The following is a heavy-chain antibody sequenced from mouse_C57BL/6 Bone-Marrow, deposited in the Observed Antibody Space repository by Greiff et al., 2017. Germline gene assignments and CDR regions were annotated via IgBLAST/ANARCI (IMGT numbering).Heavy chain of an antibody. CDR3: ARGDGNYRFAY. V-gene: IGHV14-4*01. CDR1: GFNIKDDY. J-gene: IGHJ3*01. Sequence: VQLQQSGAELVRPGASVKLSCTASGFNIKDDYLHWVKQRPEQGLEWIGWIDPENGDTEYASKFKGKATLTADKSSSTAYMQLSSLTSEDSAVYFCARGDGNYRFAYWGQGTLVTVSA. D-gene: IGHD2-1*01. CDR2: IDPENGDT.